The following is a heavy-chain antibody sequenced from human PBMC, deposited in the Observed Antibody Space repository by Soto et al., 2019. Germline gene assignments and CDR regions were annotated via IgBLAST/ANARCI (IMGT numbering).Heavy chain of an antibody. Sequence: PSETLSLTCTVSGGSVTSTSSYWTWIRQPPGKGLECIGYISYSGSTDYNPSLKSRVTISVDTSKNQFSLQLSSVTTVDTAVYYCARLYCSRTSCFIDYWGRGTLVTVSS. V-gene: IGHV4-61*01. D-gene: IGHD2-2*01. CDR3: ARLYCSRTSCFIDY. CDR1: GGSVTSTSSY. J-gene: IGHJ4*02. CDR2: ISYSGST.